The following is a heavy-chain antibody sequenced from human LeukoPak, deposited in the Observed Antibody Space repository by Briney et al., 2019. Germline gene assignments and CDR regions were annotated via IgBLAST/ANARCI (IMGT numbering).Heavy chain of an antibody. J-gene: IGHJ6*02. CDR1: GGSISSSSYY. CDR3: ARRQTQYYGMDV. CDR2: IYYSGST. V-gene: IGHV4-39*07. Sequence: SETLSLTCTVSGGSISSSSYYWGWIRQPPGKGLEWIGSIYYSGSTYYNPSLKSRVTISVDTSKNQFSLKLSSVTAADTAVYYCARRQTQYYGMDVWGQGTTVTVSS.